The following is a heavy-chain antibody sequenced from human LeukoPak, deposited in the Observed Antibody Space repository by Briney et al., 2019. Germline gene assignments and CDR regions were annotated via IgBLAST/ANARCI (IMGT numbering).Heavy chain of an antibody. CDR2: IIPIFGTA. V-gene: IGHV1-69*06. Sequence: SVKVSCKASGGSFSTYAITWVRQAPGQGLEWMGGIIPIFGTANYAQKFQGRVTITADKSTSTAYMELSSLRSEDTAVYYCARIAAAEYYYYYMDVWGKGTTVTISS. J-gene: IGHJ6*03. CDR3: ARIAAAEYYYYYMDV. CDR1: GGSFSTYA. D-gene: IGHD6-13*01.